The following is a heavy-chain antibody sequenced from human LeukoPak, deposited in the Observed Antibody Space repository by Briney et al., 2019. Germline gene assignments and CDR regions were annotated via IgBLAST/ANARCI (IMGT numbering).Heavy chain of an antibody. CDR2: ISGTGGST. Sequence: GGSLRLSCAASGFTFSSYAINWVRQAPGKGPEWVSIISGTGGSTYYADSVKGRFTISRDNSKNTLYLHMNSLRDEDTAVYYCAGQKRGTYRPYYFDYWGQGTLVSVSS. D-gene: IGHD3-16*02. CDR1: GFTFSSYA. J-gene: IGHJ4*02. CDR3: AGQKRGTYRPYYFDY. V-gene: IGHV3-23*01.